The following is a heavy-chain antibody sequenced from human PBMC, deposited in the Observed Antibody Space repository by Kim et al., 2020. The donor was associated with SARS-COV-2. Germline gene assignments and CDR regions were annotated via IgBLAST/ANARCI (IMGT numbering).Heavy chain of an antibody. CDR3: ARWVVTPGNGPDWFDP. CDR2: INHSGST. CDR1: GGSFSGYY. J-gene: IGHJ5*02. D-gene: IGHD2-21*02. V-gene: IGHV4-34*01. Sequence: SETLSLTCAVYGGSFSGYYWSWIRQPPGKGLEWIGEINHSGSTNYNPSLKSRVTISVDTSKNQFSLKLSSVTAADTAVYYCARWVVTPGNGPDWFDPWGQGTLVTVSS.